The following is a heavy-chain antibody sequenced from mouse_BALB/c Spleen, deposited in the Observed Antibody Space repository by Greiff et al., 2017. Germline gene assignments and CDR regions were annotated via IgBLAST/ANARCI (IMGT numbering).Heavy chain of an antibody. V-gene: IGHV1-69*02. D-gene: IGHD1-1*01. CDR2: IDPSDSYT. Sequence: QVQLQQPGAELVKPGASVKLSCKASGYTFTSYWMHWVKQRPGQGLEWIGEIDPSDSYTNYNQKFKGKATLTVDKSSSTAYMQLSSLTSEDSAVYYCASIYGYGYFDVWGAGTTVTVSS. CDR3: ASIYGYGYFDV. CDR1: GYTFTSYW. J-gene: IGHJ1*01.